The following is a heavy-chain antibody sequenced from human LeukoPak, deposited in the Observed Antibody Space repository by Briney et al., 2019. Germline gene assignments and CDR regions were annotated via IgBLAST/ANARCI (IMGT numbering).Heavy chain of an antibody. CDR1: GFTVSINS. Sequence: GGSLRLSCAVSGFTVSINSMSWVRQAPGKGLEWVSFIYSGGNTHYSDPVKGRCTISRDNSKNILYLQMNSLRAEDTAVYYCARRAGEYSHPYDYWGQGTLVTVSS. J-gene: IGHJ4*02. V-gene: IGHV3-53*01. CDR3: ARRAGEYSHPYDY. D-gene: IGHD4-17*01. CDR2: IYSGGNT.